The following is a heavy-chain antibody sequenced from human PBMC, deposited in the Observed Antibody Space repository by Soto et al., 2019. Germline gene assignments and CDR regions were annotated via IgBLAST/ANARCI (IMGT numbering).Heavy chain of an antibody. V-gene: IGHV4-31*03. Sequence: TLSLTCTVSGGSIRSGTYYWSWIRQHPGKGLEWIGHIYNSGSTYYNPSLRSRVTISVDTSKNQFSLKLSSVTAADTAVYFCARVAVVVPAAVVRWFDPWGQGTLVTVSS. D-gene: IGHD2-2*01. CDR3: ARVAVVVPAAVVRWFDP. CDR1: GGSIRSGTYY. J-gene: IGHJ5*02. CDR2: IYNSGST.